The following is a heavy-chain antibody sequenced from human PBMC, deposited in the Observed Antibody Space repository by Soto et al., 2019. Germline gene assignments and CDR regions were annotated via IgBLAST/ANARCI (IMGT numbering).Heavy chain of an antibody. D-gene: IGHD1-26*01. V-gene: IGHV3-49*04. CDR2: IRSKAYGGTT. CDR1: GFTFGDYA. CDR3: TNVGELLDY. Sequence: GGSLRLSCTASGFTFGDYAMSWVRQAPGKGLEWVGFIRSKAYGGTTEYAASVKGRFTISRDDSKSIAYLQMNSLKTEDTAVYYCTNVGELLDYWGQGTLVTVSS. J-gene: IGHJ4*02.